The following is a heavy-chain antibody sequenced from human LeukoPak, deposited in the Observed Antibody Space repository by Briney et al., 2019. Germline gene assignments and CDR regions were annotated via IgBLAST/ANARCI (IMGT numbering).Heavy chain of an antibody. Sequence: PSETLSLTCTVSGGSISSSSYSWGWIRQPPGKGLEWIGSMFYSGSTYYNPSLKSRVTISVDTSKNQFSLKLSSVTAADTAVYYCARRRQDAFDIWGQGTMVTVSS. CDR3: ARRRQDAFDI. J-gene: IGHJ3*02. V-gene: IGHV4-39*01. CDR1: GGSISSSSYS. CDR2: MFYSGST.